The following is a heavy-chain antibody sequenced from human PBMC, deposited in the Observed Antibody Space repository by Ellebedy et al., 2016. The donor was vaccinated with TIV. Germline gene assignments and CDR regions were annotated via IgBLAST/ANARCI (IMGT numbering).Heavy chain of an antibody. CDR3: SFKGVATRVY. V-gene: IGHV3-23*01. J-gene: IGHJ4*02. D-gene: IGHD4-23*01. CDR1: GFTFTNYA. Sequence: GESLKISCAASGFTFTNYAMNWVRQAPGKGLEGVSAVSNSGDSTYYADSVKGRFTISRDNSKNTLYLQMSSLRAEDTAVNYCSFKGVATRVYWGQGTLVTVSS. CDR2: VSNSGDST.